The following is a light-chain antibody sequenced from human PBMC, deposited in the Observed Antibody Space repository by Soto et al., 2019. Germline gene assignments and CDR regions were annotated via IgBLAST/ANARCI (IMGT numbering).Light chain of an antibody. CDR1: QSVSGY. CDR2: DAS. Sequence: EIVLTQSPATLSLSPGERATLSCRASQSVSGYLAWYQQKPGQAPRLLIYDASTRATGIPDRFGGSGSGTEFILTINGLQPEDFATYYCQQSNSFPYPFGPGTKVDI. CDR3: QQSNSFPYP. J-gene: IGKJ3*01. V-gene: IGKV3-11*01.